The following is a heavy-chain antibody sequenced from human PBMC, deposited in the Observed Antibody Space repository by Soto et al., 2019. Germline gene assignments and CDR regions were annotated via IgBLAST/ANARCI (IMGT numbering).Heavy chain of an antibody. CDR1: GYSISTTNW. CDR3: ARYFCTSTTCNGEFDY. CDR2: IYHSGAT. D-gene: IGHD2-2*01. V-gene: IGHV4-28*01. Sequence: QLQLQESGPGLVKPSDTLSLTCVVSGYSISTTNWWGWIRQPPGKGLEGIGYIYHSGATYYNPSLNRRVTMSVETSTNQVSLKLSSVTAVATAVYYCARYFCTSTTCNGEFDYWGQGTLVTVSS. J-gene: IGHJ4*02.